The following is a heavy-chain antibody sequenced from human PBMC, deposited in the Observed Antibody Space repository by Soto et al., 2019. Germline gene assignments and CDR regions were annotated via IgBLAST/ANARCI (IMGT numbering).Heavy chain of an antibody. Sequence: PGGSLRLSCIDSGFSFSTHVMDWVRQAPGKGLEWVSAISGSGGSTYYADSVKGRFTISRDNSKNTLYLQMNSLRAEDTAVYYCAQDRGVYGSGSYYTANWFDPWGQGTLVTVSS. V-gene: IGHV3-23*01. J-gene: IGHJ5*02. CDR1: GFSFSTHV. D-gene: IGHD3-10*01. CDR3: AQDRGVYGSGSYYTANWFDP. CDR2: ISGSGGST.